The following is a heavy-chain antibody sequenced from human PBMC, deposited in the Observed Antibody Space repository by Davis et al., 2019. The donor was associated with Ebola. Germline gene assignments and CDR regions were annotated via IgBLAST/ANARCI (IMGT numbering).Heavy chain of an antibody. CDR1: GFTFSSYW. Sequence: GSLRLSCAASGFTFSSYWMSWIRQPPGKGLEWIGYIYYSGSTNYNPSLKSRVTISVDTSKNQFSLKLSSVTAADTAVYYCARDRGVTPFDYWGQGTLVTVSS. J-gene: IGHJ4*02. CDR2: IYYSGST. D-gene: IGHD2-21*02. CDR3: ARDRGVTPFDY. V-gene: IGHV4-59*01.